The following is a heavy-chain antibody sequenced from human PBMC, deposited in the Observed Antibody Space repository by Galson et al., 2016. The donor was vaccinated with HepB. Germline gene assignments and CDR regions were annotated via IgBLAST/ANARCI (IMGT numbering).Heavy chain of an antibody. Sequence: SLRLSCAASGFTFSSYAIHWVRQAPGKGLEWVGLISYDGSNKYYADSVKGRFTISRDNSKNTLYLQMNSLRVEDTAGYYCAKEEGSILRFLEWLSRLDPWGQGTLVTVSS. J-gene: IGHJ5*02. CDR2: ISYDGSNK. CDR1: GFTFSSYA. D-gene: IGHD3-3*01. CDR3: AKEEGSILRFLEWLSRLDP. V-gene: IGHV3-30-3*01.